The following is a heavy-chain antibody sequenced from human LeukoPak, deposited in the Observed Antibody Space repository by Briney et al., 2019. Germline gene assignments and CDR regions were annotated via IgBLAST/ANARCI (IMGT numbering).Heavy chain of an antibody. V-gene: IGHV4-59*01. D-gene: IGHD6-19*01. J-gene: IGHJ3*02. CDR3: ARDRTPYSSGWYKDAFDI. Sequence: SETLSLTCTVSGGSISSYYWRWIRQPPGKGLEGIGYIYYSGSTKYNPSLKSRGTISVDTSKNQFSLKLSSVTAADTAVYYCARDRTPYSSGWYKDAFDIWGQGTMVTVSS. CDR2: IYYSGST. CDR1: GGSISSYY.